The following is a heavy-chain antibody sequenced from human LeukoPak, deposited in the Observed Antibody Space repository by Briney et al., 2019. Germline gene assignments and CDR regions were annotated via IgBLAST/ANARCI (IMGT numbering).Heavy chain of an antibody. J-gene: IGHJ6*02. CDR2: TSWNSGSI. CDR1: GFTFDDYA. CDR3: AKDIVGYCSGGSCPKNYYYGMDV. V-gene: IGHV3-9*01. D-gene: IGHD2-15*01. Sequence: GGSLRLSCAASGFTFDDYAMHWVRQAPGKGLEWVSGTSWNSGSIGYADSVKGRFTISRDNAKNSLYLQMNSLRAEDTALYYCAKDIVGYCSGGSCPKNYYYGMDVWGQGTTVTVSS.